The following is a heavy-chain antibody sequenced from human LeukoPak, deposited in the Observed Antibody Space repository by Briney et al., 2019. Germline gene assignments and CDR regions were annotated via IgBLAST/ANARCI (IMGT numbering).Heavy chain of an antibody. CDR2: ISGNGGDT. CDR3: AKGRTLVGGSTRSYDY. D-gene: IGHD1-26*01. CDR1: GFTFSSYA. Sequence: GGSLRLSCAASGFTFSSYAMSWVRQAPGKGLEWVSVISGNGGDTFYADSVKGRFTISRDNSKHTLYLQMNSLRVEDTAVYYCAKGRTLVGGSTRSYDYWGQGTLVTVSS. J-gene: IGHJ4*02. V-gene: IGHV3-23*01.